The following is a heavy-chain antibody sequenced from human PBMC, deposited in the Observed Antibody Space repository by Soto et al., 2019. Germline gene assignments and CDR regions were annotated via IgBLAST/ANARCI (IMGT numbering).Heavy chain of an antibody. Sequence: ASVKVSCKASGYTFTSYYMHWVRQAPGQGLEWMGIINPSGGSTSYAQKFQGRVTMTRDTSTSTVYMELSSLRSEDTAVYYCARARIMTTVSTVFGYWGQGTLVTVSS. CDR3: ARARIMTTVSTVFGY. CDR1: GYTFTSYY. V-gene: IGHV1-46*01. J-gene: IGHJ4*02. CDR2: INPSGGST. D-gene: IGHD4-4*01.